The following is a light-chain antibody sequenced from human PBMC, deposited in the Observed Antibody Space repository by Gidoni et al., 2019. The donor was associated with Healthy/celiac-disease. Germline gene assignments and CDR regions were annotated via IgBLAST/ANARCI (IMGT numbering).Light chain of an antibody. V-gene: IGKV1-27*01. CDR1: QGISNY. CDR2: AAS. Sequence: DIQMTQSPSSLAASVGDRVTITCRASQGISNYLAWYQQRPGKVPKLLIYAASTLQSGFPSRFSGSGSGTDFPLTISSLQPEDVATYYCQKYNSAPRSFGQGTKLEIK. CDR3: QKYNSAPRS. J-gene: IGKJ2*03.